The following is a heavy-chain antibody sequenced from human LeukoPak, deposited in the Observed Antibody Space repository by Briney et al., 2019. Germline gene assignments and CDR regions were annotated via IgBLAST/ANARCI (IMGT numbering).Heavy chain of an antibody. Sequence: ASVKVSCKASGYTFTSYYMHWVRQAPGQGLEWMGIINPSGGSTSYALKFQGRVTMTRDMSTSTAYMELSSLRSEDTAVYYCAAGECMVRGVIRCYYYYYMDVWGKGTTVTVSS. J-gene: IGHJ6*03. CDR3: AAGECMVRGVIRCYYYYYMDV. CDR2: INPSGGST. CDR1: GYTFTSYY. D-gene: IGHD3-10*01. V-gene: IGHV1-46*01.